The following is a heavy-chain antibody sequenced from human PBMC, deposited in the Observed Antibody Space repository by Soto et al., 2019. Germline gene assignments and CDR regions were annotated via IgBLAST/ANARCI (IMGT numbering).Heavy chain of an antibody. D-gene: IGHD3-10*01. V-gene: IGHV4-34*01. CDR2: INHSGST. J-gene: IGHJ6*02. CDR3: ASRRRGSGSYYYYYYYYGMDV. CDR1: GGSFSGYY. Sequence: PSETLSLTCAVYGGSFSGYYWSWIRHPPGKGLEWIGEINHSGSTNYNPSLKSRVTISVDTSKNQFSLKLSSVTAADTAVYYCASRRRGSGSYYYYYYYYGMDVWGQGTTVTVSS.